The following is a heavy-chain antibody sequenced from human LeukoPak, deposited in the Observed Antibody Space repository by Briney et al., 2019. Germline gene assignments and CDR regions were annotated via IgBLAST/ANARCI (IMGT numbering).Heavy chain of an antibody. J-gene: IGHJ5*02. D-gene: IGHD3-10*01. CDR2: MSYSGST. V-gene: IGHV4-59*08. CDR1: GGSISDYY. CDR3: AAYYYGSGSSPGFFDP. Sequence: SETLSLTCTVSGGSISDYYWNWIRQPPGKGLEWIGYMSYSGSTNYNPSLNSRVSISVDTSKNQFSLRLTSVTAAGTAVYYCAAYYYGSGSSPGFFDPWGHGTLVTVSS.